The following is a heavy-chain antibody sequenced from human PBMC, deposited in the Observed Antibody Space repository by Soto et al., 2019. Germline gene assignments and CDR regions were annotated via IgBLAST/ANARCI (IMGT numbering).Heavy chain of an antibody. Sequence: PSETLSLTCAISGDSVSSNSAAWNWIRQSPSRGLEWLGRTYYRSKWYNDYAVSVKSRITINPDTSKNQFSLQLNSVTPEDTAVYYCARDLSGYSSGLNNWFDPWGQGTLVTVSS. CDR3: ARDLSGYSSGLNNWFDP. D-gene: IGHD6-19*01. V-gene: IGHV6-1*01. CDR2: TYYRSKWYN. J-gene: IGHJ5*02. CDR1: GDSVSSNSAA.